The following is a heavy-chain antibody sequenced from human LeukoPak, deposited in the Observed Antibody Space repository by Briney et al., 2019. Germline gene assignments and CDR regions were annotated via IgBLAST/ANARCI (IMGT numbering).Heavy chain of an antibody. CDR3: ARVASGGPIDY. V-gene: IGHV3-74*01. D-gene: IGHD4-23*01. CDR2: MNSDGSST. CDR1: GFTFSSSW. Sequence: GGSLRLSCAASGFTFSSSWMSWVRQGPGKGLVWVSHMNSDGSSTSYAGSVKGRFTISRDNAKNTLYLQMNSLRAEDTAVYYCARVASGGPIDYWGQGTLITVSS. J-gene: IGHJ4*02.